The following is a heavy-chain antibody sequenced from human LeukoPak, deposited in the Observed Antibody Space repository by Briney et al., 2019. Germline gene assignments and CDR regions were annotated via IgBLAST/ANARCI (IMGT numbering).Heavy chain of an antibody. J-gene: IGHJ4*02. CDR3: AKDQPGYMSTCYWDH. V-gene: IGHV3-30*02. CDR1: GFTFSSYG. D-gene: IGHD6-13*01. Sequence: GGSLRLSCATSGFTFSSYGMLWVRPAPGKGPVWVAFIRHDGSIKYYTDSGKGRFTISRDNSKSTLCLQMNNLRAEGTALYYCAKDQPGYMSTCYWDHWGQGTRVTVSS. CDR2: IRHDGSIK.